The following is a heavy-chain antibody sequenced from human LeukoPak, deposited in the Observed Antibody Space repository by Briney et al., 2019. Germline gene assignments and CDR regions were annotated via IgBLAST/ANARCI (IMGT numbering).Heavy chain of an antibody. CDR2: ISWNSGSI. CDR3: AKDSSGSYRDDAFDI. V-gene: IGHV3-9*01. D-gene: IGHD1-26*01. CDR1: GFTFDDYA. Sequence: GGSLRLSCAASGFTFDDYAMHWVRQAPGKGLELVSGISWNSGSIGYADSVKGRFTISRDNAKNSLYLQMNSLRAEDTALYYCAKDSSGSYRDDAFDIWGQGTMVTVSS. J-gene: IGHJ3*02.